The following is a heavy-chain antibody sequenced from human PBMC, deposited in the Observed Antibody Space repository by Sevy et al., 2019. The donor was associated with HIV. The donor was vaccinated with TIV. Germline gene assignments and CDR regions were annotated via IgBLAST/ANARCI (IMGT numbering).Heavy chain of an antibody. Sequence: GGSLTLSCTASGFTFSSYEMNWDRQAPGKGLEWVSYISNSGSTIHYSDSVKGRFTISRDNAKNSLYLQMNSLRAEDTAVYYCARDLPPSATTVPHFDYWGRGTLVTVSS. D-gene: IGHD4-17*01. J-gene: IGHJ4*02. CDR3: ARDLPPSATTVPHFDY. V-gene: IGHV3-48*03. CDR2: ISNSGSTI. CDR1: GFTFSSYE.